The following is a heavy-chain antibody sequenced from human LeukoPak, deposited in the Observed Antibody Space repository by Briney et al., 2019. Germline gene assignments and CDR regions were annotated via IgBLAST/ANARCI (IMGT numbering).Heavy chain of an antibody. D-gene: IGHD3-22*01. V-gene: IGHV4-34*01. CDR3: ARGVYYYDSSGYPAGAFDI. CDR1: GGSFSGYY. Sequence: SETLSLTCAVYGGSFSGYYWTWIRQPPGKGLEWVGEINHSGSTNYNPSLKSRVTISIDTSKNQFSLNLSSVTAADTAVYYCARGVYYYDSSGYPAGAFDIWGQGTMVTVSS. CDR2: INHSGST. J-gene: IGHJ3*02.